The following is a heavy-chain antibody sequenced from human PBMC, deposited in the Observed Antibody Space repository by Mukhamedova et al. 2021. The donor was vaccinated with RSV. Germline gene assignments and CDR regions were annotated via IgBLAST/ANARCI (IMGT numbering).Heavy chain of an antibody. CDR3: VAELGIAAAATGY. D-gene: IGHD6-13*01. Sequence: VANIKQDGSEKYYVDSVKGRFTISRDNAKNSLYLQMNSLRAEDTAVYYCVAELGIAAAATGYWRQGTLVTVSS. V-gene: IGHV3-7*01. CDR2: IKQDGSEK. J-gene: IGHJ4*02.